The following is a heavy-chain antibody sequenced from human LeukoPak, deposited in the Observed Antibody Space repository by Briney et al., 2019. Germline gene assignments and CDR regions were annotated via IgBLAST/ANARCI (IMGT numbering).Heavy chain of an antibody. CDR2: IHAGGIPA. CDR1: GFTLSAFA. V-gene: IGHV3-23*01. CDR3: ARDPNGDYIGAFDM. D-gene: IGHD4-17*01. Sequence: GGSLRLSCTVSGFTLSAFAMMWVRQAPGKGPELVSAIHAGGIPAFYAESVKGRFTISRDNSRNTLFLQMNSLTAEDTAVYYRARDPNGDYIGAFDMWGPGTMVTVSS. J-gene: IGHJ3*02.